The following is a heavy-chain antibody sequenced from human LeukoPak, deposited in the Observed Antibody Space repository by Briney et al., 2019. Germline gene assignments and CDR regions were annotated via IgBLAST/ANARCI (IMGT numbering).Heavy chain of an antibody. J-gene: IGHJ4*02. D-gene: IGHD1-26*01. CDR2: INPNSGGT. V-gene: IGHV1-2*02. CDR3: VRVSVGATFAPNY. Sequence: ASVKVSCKASGYTFTGYYMHWVRQAPGQGLEWMGWINPNSGGTNYAQKFQGRVTMTRDTSISTAYMELSRLRSDDTAVYYCVRVSVGATFAPNYWGQGTLVTVSS. CDR1: GYTFTGYY.